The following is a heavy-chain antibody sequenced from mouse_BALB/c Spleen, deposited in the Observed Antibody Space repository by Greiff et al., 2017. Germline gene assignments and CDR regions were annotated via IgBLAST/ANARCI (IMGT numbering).Heavy chain of an antibody. CDR3: TRSYYGSYYYAIDY. J-gene: IGHJ4*01. CDR1: GYTFTSYW. CDR2: IYPGSGST. V-gene: IGHV1S22*01. Sequence: LQQPGSELVRPGASVKLSCKASGYTFTSYWMHWVKQRHGQGLEWIGNIYPGSGSTNYDEKFKSKGTLTVDTSSSTAYMHLSSLTSEDSAVYYWTRSYYGSYYYAIDYWGQGTSVTVSS. D-gene: IGHD1-1*01.